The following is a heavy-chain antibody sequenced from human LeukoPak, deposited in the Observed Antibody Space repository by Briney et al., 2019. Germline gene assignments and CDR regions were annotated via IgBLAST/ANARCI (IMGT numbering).Heavy chain of an antibody. V-gene: IGHV4-59*01. CDR3: ARHYGTLWYYYYMDV. CDR1: GGSISSYY. Sequence: SETLSLTCTVSGGSISSYYWSWIRQPPGKGLEWMGYIYYSGSTNYNPSLKSRVTISVDTSKNQFSLKLSSVTAEDTAVYYCARHYGTLWYYYYMDVWGKGTTVTVSS. J-gene: IGHJ6*03. CDR2: IYYSGST. D-gene: IGHD3-10*01.